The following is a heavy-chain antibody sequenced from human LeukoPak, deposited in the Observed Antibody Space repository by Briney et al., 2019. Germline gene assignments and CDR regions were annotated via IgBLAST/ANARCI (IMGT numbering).Heavy chain of an antibody. Sequence: GGSLRLSCAASGFTFDDYAMHWVRQAPGKGLEWVSGISWNSGSIGSADSVKGRFTISRDNSRNTLYLQMDSLSAEDTAVYYCVKVDTWGQGTLVTVSS. CDR1: GFTFDDYA. V-gene: IGHV3-9*01. CDR2: ISWNSGSI. D-gene: IGHD3-22*01. J-gene: IGHJ4*02. CDR3: VKVDT.